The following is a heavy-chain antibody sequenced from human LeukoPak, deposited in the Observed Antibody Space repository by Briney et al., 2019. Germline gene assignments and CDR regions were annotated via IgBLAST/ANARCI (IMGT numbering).Heavy chain of an antibody. J-gene: IGHJ4*02. CDR2: ISGSGGST. D-gene: IGHD6-19*01. CDR1: GFTFSSYA. V-gene: IGHV3-23*01. Sequence: GSLRLSCAASGFTFSSYAMSWVRQAPGKGLEWVSAISGSGGSTYYADSVKGRFTISRDNSKNTLYLQMNSLRAEDTAVYYCARGVRIAVAGYIDYWGQGTLVTVSS. CDR3: ARGVRIAVAGYIDY.